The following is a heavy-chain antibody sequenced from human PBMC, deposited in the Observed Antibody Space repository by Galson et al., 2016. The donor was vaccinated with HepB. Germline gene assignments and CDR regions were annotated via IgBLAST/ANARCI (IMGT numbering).Heavy chain of an antibody. CDR1: GYTFTNYY. J-gene: IGHJ4*02. CDR2: VFPSGGTT. D-gene: IGHD3-10*01. Sequence: SVKVSCKASGYTFTNYYMHWVRQAPGQGLEWMGIVFPSGGTTNYAQNFQGRVSMTRDTSTTTDYMELSSLRSEDTAVYYCARGNGSGSYGVFDYWGQGTLVTVSS. V-gene: IGHV1-46*01. CDR3: ARGNGSGSYGVFDY.